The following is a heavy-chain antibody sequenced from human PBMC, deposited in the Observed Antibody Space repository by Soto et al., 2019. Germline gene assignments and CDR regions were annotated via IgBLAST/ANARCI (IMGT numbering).Heavy chain of an antibody. CDR2: IILVFAKT. Sequence: ASGKVSCKASGYTLTSFGISWVRQAPGQGPEWLGGIILVFAKTTYAQEFRGRMTLTADEATRAAYMELSRLTSDDPAIYYCAREGGGEYDSASYKPWWFDPWGHGTLVTVSS. CDR1: GYTLTSFG. V-gene: IGHV1-69*13. CDR3: AREGGGEYDSASYKPWWFDP. J-gene: IGHJ5*02. D-gene: IGHD2-21*01.